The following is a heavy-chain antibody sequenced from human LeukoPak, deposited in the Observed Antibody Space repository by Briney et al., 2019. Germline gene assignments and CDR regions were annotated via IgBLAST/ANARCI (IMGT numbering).Heavy chain of an antibody. D-gene: IGHD1-26*01. CDR3: ARHPVPSGSYPYFDY. Sequence: GESLKISCKGSGYSFTSYWIGWVRQMPGKGLEWMGIIYSGDSDTRYSPSFQGQVTISADKSISTAYLQWSSLKASDTAMYYCARHPVPSGSYPYFDYWGQGTLVTVSS. J-gene: IGHJ4*02. CDR2: IYSGDSDT. CDR1: GYSFTSYW. V-gene: IGHV5-51*01.